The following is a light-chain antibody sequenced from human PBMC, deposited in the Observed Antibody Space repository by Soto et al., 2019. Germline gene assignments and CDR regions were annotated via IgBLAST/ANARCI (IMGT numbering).Light chain of an antibody. CDR1: QSVRGND. V-gene: IGKV3-20*01. CDR3: QQCVRSPYT. J-gene: IGKJ2*01. CDR2: GAS. Sequence: EILLPQSAVTLTLSPGERGTLSWWASQSVRGNDLAWYQQKPGQTPRLLIYGASSRATGIPDRFSGNGSGTDFTLTISRLEPEDFAVYYCQQCVRSPYTFGQGTKLEIK.